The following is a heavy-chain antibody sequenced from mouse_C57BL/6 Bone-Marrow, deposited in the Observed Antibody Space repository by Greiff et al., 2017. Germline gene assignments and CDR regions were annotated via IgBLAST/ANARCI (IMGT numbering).Heavy chain of an antibody. Sequence: EVKLVESGGGLVQPGGSLKLSCAASGFTFSDYYMYWVRQTPEKRLEWVAYISNGGGSTYYPDTVKGRFTISRDNAKNTLYLQMSRLKSEDTAMYYCARGWDEDYYAMDYWGQGTSVTVSS. CDR2: ISNGGGST. J-gene: IGHJ4*01. D-gene: IGHD4-1*01. V-gene: IGHV5-12*01. CDR1: GFTFSDYY. CDR3: ARGWDEDYYAMDY.